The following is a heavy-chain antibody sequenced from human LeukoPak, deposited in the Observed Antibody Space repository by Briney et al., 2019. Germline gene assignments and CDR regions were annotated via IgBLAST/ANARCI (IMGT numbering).Heavy chain of an antibody. J-gene: IGHJ3*02. Sequence: PGVSLRLSCAASGFTFSSYSMNWVRQAPGKGLEWVSSISSSSSYIYYADSVKGRFAISRDNAKNSLYLQMNSLRAEDTAVYYCARGRRYCSGGSCLHDAFDIWGQGTMVTVSS. D-gene: IGHD2-15*01. CDR1: GFTFSSYS. CDR3: ARGRRYCSGGSCLHDAFDI. V-gene: IGHV3-21*01. CDR2: ISSSSSYI.